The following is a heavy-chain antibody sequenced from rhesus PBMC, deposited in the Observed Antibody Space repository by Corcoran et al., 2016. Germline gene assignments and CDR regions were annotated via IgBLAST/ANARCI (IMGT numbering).Heavy chain of an antibody. J-gene: IGHJ2*01. D-gene: IGHD5-42*01. CDR3: ARGSRGGWYFDL. V-gene: IGHV4S9*01. CDR2: NYGNSAKT. CDR1: GGSISDSYY. Sequence: QVQLQESGPGLVKPSETLSLTCAVSGGSISDSYYWNWIRQPPGKGLEWIGNNYGNSAKTNYNPVLKSRVTLSVDTSKNQFSLKLSSVTAADTAVYYCARGSRGGWYFDLWGPGTPITISS.